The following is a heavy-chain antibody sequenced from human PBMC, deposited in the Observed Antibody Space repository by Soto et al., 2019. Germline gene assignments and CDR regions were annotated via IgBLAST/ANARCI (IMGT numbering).Heavy chain of an antibody. D-gene: IGHD3-22*01. CDR1: GFTFSSYA. Sequence: GGSLRLSCAASGFTFSSYAMSWVRQAPGKGLEWVSAISGSGGSTYYADSVKGRFTISRDNSKNTLYLQMNSLRAEDTAVYYCAKEGHYYDSSGYYRELGGMDVWGQGTTVTVSS. CDR3: AKEGHYYDSSGYYRELGGMDV. V-gene: IGHV3-23*01. CDR2: ISGSGGST. J-gene: IGHJ6*02.